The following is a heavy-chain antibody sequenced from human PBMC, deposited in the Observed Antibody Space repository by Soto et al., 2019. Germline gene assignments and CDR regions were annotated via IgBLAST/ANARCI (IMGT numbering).Heavy chain of an antibody. J-gene: IGHJ3*02. CDR2: INHSGST. CDR1: GGSFSGYY. Sequence: SETLSLTCAVYGGSFSGYYWSWIRQPPGKGLEWIGEINHSGSTNYNPSLKSRVTISVDTSKNQFSLKLSSVTAADTAVYYCARGDAFDIWGQGTMVTVSS. V-gene: IGHV4-34*01. CDR3: ARGDAFDI.